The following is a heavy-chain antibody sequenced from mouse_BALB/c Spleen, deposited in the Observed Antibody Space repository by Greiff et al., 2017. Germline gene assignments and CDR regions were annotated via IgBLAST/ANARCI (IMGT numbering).Heavy chain of an antibody. CDR1: GFNIKDTY. Sequence: EVQRVESGAELVKPGASVKLSCTASGFNIKDTYMHWVKQRPEQGLEWIGRIDPANGNTKYDPKFQGKATITADTSSNTAYLQLSSLTSEDTAVYYCARDGYVGMDYWGQGTSVTVSS. CDR3: ARDGYVGMDY. D-gene: IGHD1-2*01. V-gene: IGHV14-3*02. CDR2: IDPANGNT. J-gene: IGHJ4*01.